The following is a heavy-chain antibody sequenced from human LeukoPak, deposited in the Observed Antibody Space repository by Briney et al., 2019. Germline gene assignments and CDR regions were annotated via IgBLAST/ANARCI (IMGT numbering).Heavy chain of an antibody. D-gene: IGHD2-2*01. CDR1: GYTFTSYG. J-gene: IGHJ4*02. CDR3: ARFTPRLSREKFDY. Sequence: ASVKVSCKASGYTFTSYGISWVRQAPGQGLEWMGWISAYNDNTNYAQKLQGRVTMTTDTSTSTAYMELRSLRSDDTAVYYCARFTPRLSREKFDYWGQGTLVTVSS. CDR2: ISAYNDNT. V-gene: IGHV1-18*01.